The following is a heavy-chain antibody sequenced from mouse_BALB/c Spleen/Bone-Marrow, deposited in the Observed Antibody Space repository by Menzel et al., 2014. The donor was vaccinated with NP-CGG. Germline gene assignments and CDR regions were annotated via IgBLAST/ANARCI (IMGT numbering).Heavy chain of an antibody. V-gene: IGHV1-4*01. CDR3: ERSGRLIREPSIDY. J-gene: IGHJ2*02. CDR1: GYTFTSYT. Sequence: VKLVEFGAELARPGASVKMSCKASGYTFTSYTMHWVKQRPGQGLEWIGYINPSSGYTNYNQKFKDKATFTADKSDNANYMQLSNLTSEDSAVYYCERSGRLIREPSIDYWGQGTSLTVSS. D-gene: IGHD2-12*01. CDR2: INPSSGYT.